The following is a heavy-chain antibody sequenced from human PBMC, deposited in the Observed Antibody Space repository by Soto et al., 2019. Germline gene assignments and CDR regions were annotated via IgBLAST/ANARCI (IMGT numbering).Heavy chain of an antibody. D-gene: IGHD3-22*01. Sequence: SETLSLTCTVSGGSISSHYWSWIRQTPGKGLEWIGYIYYSGTSQYNPSLASRVTISVDSSKNQFSLKLSSVTTADTAVYYCARTISGYYFDSWGQGTLVTVSS. J-gene: IGHJ4*02. V-gene: IGHV4-59*11. CDR3: ARTISGYYFDS. CDR1: GGSISSHY. CDR2: IYYSGTS.